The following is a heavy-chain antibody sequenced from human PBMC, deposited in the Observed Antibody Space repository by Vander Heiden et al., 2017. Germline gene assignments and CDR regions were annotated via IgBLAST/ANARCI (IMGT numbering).Heavy chain of an antibody. V-gene: IGHV3-33*01. CDR2: IWYDGDNK. CDR3: ARDPSTMDGDYPRY. Sequence: QVQLVESGGGVVQPGRALRLSCAPSGFTFTTYGIHWVRQAPGRGLEWVAHIWYDGDNKYYADSVKGRFTISRDNSKNTVYLQMNSLRPDDTAVYYCARDPSTMDGDYPRYWGQGTLVTVSS. CDR1: GFTFTTYG. D-gene: IGHD4-17*01. J-gene: IGHJ4*02.